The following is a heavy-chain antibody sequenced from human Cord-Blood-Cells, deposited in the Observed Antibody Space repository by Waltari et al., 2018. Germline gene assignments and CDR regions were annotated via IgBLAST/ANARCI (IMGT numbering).Heavy chain of an antibody. J-gene: IGHJ3*02. CDR1: GFTVSSKY. V-gene: IGHV3-53*01. Sequence: EVQLVESGGGLIQPGGSLRLSCAASGFTVSSKYMSWVRQAPGKGLDWCSVIDSGGSTYYADSVKGRFTISRDNSKNTRYLKMNSRRAEDTAVYYCARDRYSGSYWDAFDIWGQGTMVTVSS. CDR2: IDSGGST. CDR3: ARDRYSGSYWDAFDI. D-gene: IGHD1-26*01.